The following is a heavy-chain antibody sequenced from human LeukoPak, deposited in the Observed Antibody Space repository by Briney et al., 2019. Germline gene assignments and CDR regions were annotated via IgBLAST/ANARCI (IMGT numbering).Heavy chain of an antibody. J-gene: IGHJ4*02. Sequence: SETLSLTCTVSGGSIGSSSYYWGWIRQPPGKGLEWIGSIYYSGSTYDNPSLKSRVAISVDTSKNQFSLKLSSVTAADTAVYYCGRHMTRGARGPFDYWGQGTLVTASS. CDR1: GGSIGSSSYY. D-gene: IGHD3-10*01. V-gene: IGHV4-39*01. CDR2: IYYSGST. CDR3: GRHMTRGARGPFDY.